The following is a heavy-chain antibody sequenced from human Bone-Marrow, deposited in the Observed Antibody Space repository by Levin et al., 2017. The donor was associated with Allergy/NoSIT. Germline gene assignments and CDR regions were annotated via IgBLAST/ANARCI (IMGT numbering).Heavy chain of an antibody. J-gene: IGHJ3*02. CDR2: INQDGSEK. Sequence: QRGESLKISCAASGFTLSNYWTTWVRQAPGKGLEWVTNINQDGSEKQYVDSVKGRFTISRDYANNSVYLQMSSLRADDTATYYCTRDPYDTVGYGGYGAFDIWGQGTMVPVSS. CDR1: GFTLSNYW. D-gene: IGHD3-22*01. CDR3: TRDPYDTVGYGGYGAFDI. V-gene: IGHV3-7*01.